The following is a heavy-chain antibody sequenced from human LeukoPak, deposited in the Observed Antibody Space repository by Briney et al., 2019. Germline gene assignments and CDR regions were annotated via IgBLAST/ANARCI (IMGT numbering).Heavy chain of an antibody. D-gene: IGHD4-17*01. J-gene: IGHJ4*02. CDR3: ARHSHYPTEGGFDY. CDR1: GGSISSSSYY. V-gene: IGHV4-39*07. Sequence: SETLSLTCTVSGGSISSSSYYWGWIRQPPGKGLEWIGSIYYGGSTYYNPSLKSRVTISVDTSKNQFSLKLSSVTAADTAVYYCARHSHYPTEGGFDYWGQGTLVTVSS. CDR2: IYYGGST.